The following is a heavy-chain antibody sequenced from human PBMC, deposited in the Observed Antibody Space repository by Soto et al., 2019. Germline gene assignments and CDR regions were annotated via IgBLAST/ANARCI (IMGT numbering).Heavy chain of an antibody. CDR1: GFTVSSNY. D-gene: IGHD5-12*01. CDR2: IYSGGST. J-gene: IGHJ6*02. V-gene: IGHV3-66*01. Sequence: EVQLVESGGGLVQPGGSLRLSCAASGFTVSSNYMSWVRQAPGKGLEWVSVIYSGGSTYYADSVKGRFTISRDNSKNTLYLQMNSLRAEDTAVYYCARDRYSGYDPSYYYYGMDVWGQGTTVTVSS. CDR3: ARDRYSGYDPSYYYYGMDV.